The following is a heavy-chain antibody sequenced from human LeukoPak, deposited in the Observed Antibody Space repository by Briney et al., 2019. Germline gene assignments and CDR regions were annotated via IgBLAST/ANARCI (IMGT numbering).Heavy chain of an antibody. J-gene: IGHJ6*02. CDR2: IYSGGST. V-gene: IGHV3-66*01. Sequence: GGSLRLSCAASGFTVSSNYMSWVRQAPGKGLEWVSVIYSGGSTYYADSVKGRFTISRDNSKNTLYLQMNSLRAEDTAVYYCAKDTTPDDFWSGTLSYYGMDVWGQGTTVTVSS. CDR3: AKDTTPDDFWSGTLSYYGMDV. CDR1: GFTVSSNY. D-gene: IGHD3-3*01.